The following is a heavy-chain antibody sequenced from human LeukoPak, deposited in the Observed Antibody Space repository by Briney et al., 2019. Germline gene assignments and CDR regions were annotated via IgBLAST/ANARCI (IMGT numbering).Heavy chain of an antibody. CDR3: TRVPQGCSSTSCYFDY. CDR1: GFTFGDYA. CDR2: IRSKAYGGTT. D-gene: IGHD2-2*01. Sequence: GGSLRLSCTASGFTFGDYAMSWVRQAPGKGLQWVGFIRSKAYGGTTEYAASMKGRFAISRDDSKSIAYLQMNSLKTEDTAVYYCTRVPQGCSSTSCYFDYWGQRTPVTVSS. J-gene: IGHJ4*02. V-gene: IGHV3-49*04.